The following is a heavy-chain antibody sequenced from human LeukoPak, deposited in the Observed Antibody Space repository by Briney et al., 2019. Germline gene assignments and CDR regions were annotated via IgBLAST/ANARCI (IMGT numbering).Heavy chain of an antibody. J-gene: IGHJ3*02. D-gene: IGHD3-22*01. Sequence: SETLSLTCTVSGGSISSYYWSWIRLPPGKGLEWIGYIYYSGSTNYNPSLKSRVTISVDTSKNQFSLKLSSVTAADTAVYYCARVTDSSGYYYARDYAFDIWGQGTMVTVSS. CDR1: GGSISSYY. V-gene: IGHV4-59*01. CDR3: ARVTDSSGYYYARDYAFDI. CDR2: IYYSGST.